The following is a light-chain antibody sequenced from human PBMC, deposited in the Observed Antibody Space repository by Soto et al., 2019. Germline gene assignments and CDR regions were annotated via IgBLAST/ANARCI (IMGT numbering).Light chain of an antibody. CDR3: QQSYTSPVT. Sequence: DIQMTQSPSSLSASVGDRATFTCRASQSISTYLNWYEQKPGKAPNLLIYGASNLQSGVPSRFSGGGSWTDFTLTISSLQPEDFGTYYCQQSYTSPVTFGGGTKVDI. CDR1: QSISTY. J-gene: IGKJ4*01. CDR2: GAS. V-gene: IGKV1-39*01.